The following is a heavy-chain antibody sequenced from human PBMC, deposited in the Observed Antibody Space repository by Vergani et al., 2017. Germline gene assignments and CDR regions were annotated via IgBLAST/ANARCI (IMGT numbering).Heavy chain of an antibody. CDR1: GGSFRGYY. V-gene: IGHV4-34*01. Sequence: HVQLQQRGAGLLKPSETLSLTCAVYGGSFRGYYWSWIRQPPGKGLEWIGEINPSGSTNYNPSLKSRVTISVDTSKNQFSLKLSSVTAADTAVYYCARVVGPYYFDYWGQGTLVTVSS. D-gene: IGHD3-10*01. CDR3: ARVVGPYYFDY. J-gene: IGHJ4*02. CDR2: INPSGST.